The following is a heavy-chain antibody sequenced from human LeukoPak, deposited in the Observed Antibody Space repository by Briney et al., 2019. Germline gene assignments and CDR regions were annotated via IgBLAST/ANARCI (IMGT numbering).Heavy chain of an antibody. D-gene: IGHD2-2*01. Sequence: GGSLRLSCAASGFTFSSYAMSWVRQAPGKGLEWVSAISGSGGSTYYADSVKGRFTISRDNSKNTLYLQMNSLRAEDTAVYYCAKEGRITTAAQGYYFDYWGQRTLVTVSS. CDR2: ISGSGGST. CDR1: GFTFSSYA. J-gene: IGHJ4*02. CDR3: AKEGRITTAAQGYYFDY. V-gene: IGHV3-23*01.